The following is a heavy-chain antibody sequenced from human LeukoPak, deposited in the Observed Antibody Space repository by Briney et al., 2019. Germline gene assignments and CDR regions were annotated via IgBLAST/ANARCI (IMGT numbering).Heavy chain of an antibody. Sequence: ASVKLSCKASGYTFTGYYMHWVRQAPGQGLEWMGWINPNSGGTNYAQKYQGRVTMARDTSISTAYMELSKLRSDDTAVYYCARDLEYYYDSSGYYYSDWGQGTLVTVSS. V-gene: IGHV1-2*02. J-gene: IGHJ4*02. CDR2: INPNSGGT. CDR1: GYTFTGYY. D-gene: IGHD3-22*01. CDR3: ARDLEYYYDSSGYYYSD.